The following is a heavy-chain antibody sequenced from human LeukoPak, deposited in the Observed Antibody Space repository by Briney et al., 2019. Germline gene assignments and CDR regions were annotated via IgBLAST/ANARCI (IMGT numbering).Heavy chain of an antibody. J-gene: IGHJ4*02. V-gene: IGHV4-39*01. D-gene: IGHD1-7*01. Sequence: PSETLSLTCTVSGGSISSSSYYWGWIRQPPGKGLEWIGSIYYSGSTYYNPSLKSRVTISVDTSKNQFSLKLSSVTAADTAVYYCARGELELHSFDYWGQGTLVTVSS. CDR2: IYYSGST. CDR1: GGSISSSSYY. CDR3: ARGELELHSFDY.